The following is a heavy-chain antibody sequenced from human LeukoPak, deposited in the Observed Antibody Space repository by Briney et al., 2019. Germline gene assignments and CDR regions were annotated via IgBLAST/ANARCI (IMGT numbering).Heavy chain of an antibody. CDR2: IYYSGSA. D-gene: IGHD5-12*01. V-gene: IGHV4-59*01. CDR1: GGSISSYY. CDR3: ARTGVVATSYFFDY. Sequence: KPSETLSLTCTVSGGSISSYYWSWIRQPPGKGLEWIGFIYYSGSANYNPSLRSRVTISVDTSKNQFSLTLTSVTAADTAVYYCARTGVVATSYFFDYWGHGTLVTVSS. J-gene: IGHJ4*01.